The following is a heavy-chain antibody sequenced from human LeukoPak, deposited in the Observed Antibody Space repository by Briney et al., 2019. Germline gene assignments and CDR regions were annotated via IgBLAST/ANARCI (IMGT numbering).Heavy chain of an antibody. CDR3: AAAAPNTAGWHY. Sequence: GESLKISCKGSGYSFTTYWIGWVRQMPGKGLEWMGVMYPGDSDIRYSPSFQGQVTISADKSISTAFLQWSSLKASDTAMYYCAAAAPNTAGWHYWGQGALVTVSS. CDR1: GYSFTTYW. CDR2: MYPGDSDI. J-gene: IGHJ4*02. V-gene: IGHV5-51*01. D-gene: IGHD6-13*01.